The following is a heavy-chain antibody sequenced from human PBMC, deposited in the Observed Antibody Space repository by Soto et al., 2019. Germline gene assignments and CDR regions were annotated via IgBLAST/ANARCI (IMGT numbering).Heavy chain of an antibody. V-gene: IGHV4-39*01. CDR2: IYYSGST. D-gene: IGHD3-22*01. J-gene: IGHJ6*02. CDR1: GGSISSGSYY. CDR3: ARLDDSYYYYGMDV. Sequence: SETLSLTCTVSGGSISSGSYYWGWIRQPPGKGLEWIGSIYYSGSTYYNPSLKSRVTISVDTSKNQFSLKLSSVTAADTAVYYCARLDDSYYYYGMDVWGQGTTVT.